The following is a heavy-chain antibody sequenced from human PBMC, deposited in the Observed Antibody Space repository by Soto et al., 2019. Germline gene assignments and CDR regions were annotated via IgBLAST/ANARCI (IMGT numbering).Heavy chain of an antibody. D-gene: IGHD5-18*01. Sequence: PGGSLRLSCAASGFTFSSYGMHWVRQAPGKGLEWVAVISYDGSNKYYADSVKGRFTISRDNSKNTLYLQMNSLRAEDTAVYYCAKKSGYSYGYFDYWGQGTLVTVSS. CDR1: GFTFSSYG. J-gene: IGHJ4*02. CDR3: AKKSGYSYGYFDY. V-gene: IGHV3-30*18. CDR2: ISYDGSNK.